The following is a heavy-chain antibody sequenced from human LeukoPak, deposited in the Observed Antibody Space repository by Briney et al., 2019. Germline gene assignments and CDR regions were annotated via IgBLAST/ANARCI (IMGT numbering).Heavy chain of an antibody. D-gene: IGHD2-8*01. Sequence: GGSLRLSCAASGFTVSDNYMTWVRQAPGKGLEWVSSIYSAGATHYAESVKGRFTISRDNSKNTLYLQINSLRAEDTAVYYCARDRHCANGVCHSPPGMDVWGQGTTVTVSS. CDR3: ARDRHCANGVCHSPPGMDV. V-gene: IGHV3-66*01. CDR2: IYSAGAT. CDR1: GFTVSDNY. J-gene: IGHJ6*02.